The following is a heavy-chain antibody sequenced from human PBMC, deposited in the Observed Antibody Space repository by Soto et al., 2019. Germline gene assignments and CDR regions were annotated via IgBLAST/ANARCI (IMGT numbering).Heavy chain of an antibody. D-gene: IGHD2-8*01. J-gene: IGHJ4*02. Sequence: EVQLAESGGGFVQPGGSLTLSCAASGFTLSTYDMHWVRQVIGESLEWISAISIAGDTFYADSVKGRFTMSRDSARNSLYVQMNSLRAGDTAVYDCVGAGSGGKQWRDLPYWGQGTPVTVSS. CDR1: GFTLSTYD. CDR3: VGAGSGGKQWRDLPY. V-gene: IGHV3-13*04. CDR2: ISIAGDT.